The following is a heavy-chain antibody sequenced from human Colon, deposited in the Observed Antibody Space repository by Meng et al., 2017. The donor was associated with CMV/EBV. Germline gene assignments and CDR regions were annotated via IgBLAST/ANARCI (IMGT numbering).Heavy chain of an antibody. Sequence: VQLQQAGPGLGKPSPRPSAPGAFSGDSGSSNNAAWAWIRQSPSRGLEWLGETYYRSKWFTQYAESVESRITINPDTSKNQFSLQLKSVTPEDTAVYYCARGWGSYYFDYWGQGTLVTVSS. D-gene: IGHD3-16*01. CDR2: TYYRSKWFT. CDR1: GDSGSSNNAA. V-gene: IGHV6-1*01. CDR3: ARGWGSYYFDY. J-gene: IGHJ4*02.